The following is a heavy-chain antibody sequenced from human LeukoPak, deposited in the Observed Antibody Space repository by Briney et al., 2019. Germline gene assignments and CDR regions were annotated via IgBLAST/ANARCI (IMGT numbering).Heavy chain of an antibody. CDR1: GYSFMIYC. D-gene: IGHD3-3*01. V-gene: IGHV5-51*01. CDR2: IYPGDSDT. J-gene: IGHJ5*02. Sequence: ESLKISCMGSGYSFMIYCGGCVRQMPGKGLGGMGIIYPGDSDTRYSPSFQGQVTISADKSISTAYLQWSSLTASDRAMYYCARLRGPRSDPWGQGTLVTVSS. CDR3: ARLRGPRSDP.